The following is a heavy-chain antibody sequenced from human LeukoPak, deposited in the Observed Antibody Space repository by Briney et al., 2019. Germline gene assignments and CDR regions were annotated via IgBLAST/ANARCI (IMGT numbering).Heavy chain of an antibody. D-gene: IGHD3-16*01. Sequence: PGGSLRLSCAASGFTFSSYSMNWVRQAPGKGLEWISYISTSTTTIYYANSVKGRFTISRDNAKKSLYLQMNSLRVEDTGVYYCESGGEGALDNWGQGTLVTVSS. CDR3: ESGGEGALDN. J-gene: IGHJ4*02. CDR2: ISTSTTTI. CDR1: GFTFSSYS. V-gene: IGHV3-48*01.